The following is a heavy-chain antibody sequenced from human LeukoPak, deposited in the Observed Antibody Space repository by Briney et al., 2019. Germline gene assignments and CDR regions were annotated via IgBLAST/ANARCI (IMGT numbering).Heavy chain of an antibody. CDR1: GGSISSSNW. D-gene: IGHD1-7*01. CDR2: IYHSGST. Sequence: SETLSLTCAVSGGSISSSNWWSWVRQPPGKGLEWIGEIYHSGSTNYNPSLKSRVTMSVDTSKNQFSLKLSSVTAADTAVYYCARDANYAFDYWGQGTLVTVSS. J-gene: IGHJ4*02. CDR3: ARDANYAFDY. V-gene: IGHV4-4*02.